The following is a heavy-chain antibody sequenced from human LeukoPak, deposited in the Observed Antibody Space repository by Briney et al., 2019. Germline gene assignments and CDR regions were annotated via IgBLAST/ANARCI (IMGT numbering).Heavy chain of an antibody. Sequence: GASVKVSCKASGYTFTSYGISWVRQAPGQGLEWMGGIIPIFGTANYAQKFQGRVTITADESTSTAYMELSSPRSEDTAVYYCARSRYYYDSSGYYAYWGQGTLVTVSS. CDR1: GYTFTSYG. CDR2: IIPIFGTA. CDR3: ARSRYYYDSSGYYAY. J-gene: IGHJ4*02. V-gene: IGHV1-69*13. D-gene: IGHD3-22*01.